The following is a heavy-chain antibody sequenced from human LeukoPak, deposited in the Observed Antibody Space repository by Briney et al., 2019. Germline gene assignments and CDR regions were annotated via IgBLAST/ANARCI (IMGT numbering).Heavy chain of an antibody. Sequence: SETLSLTCTVSGGSISSYYWGWIRQPPGKGLEWIGSIYYSGSTYYNPSLKSRVTISVDTSKNQFSLKLSSVTAADTAVYYCARVLAGLGFDPWGQGTLVTVSS. CDR3: ARVLAGLGFDP. CDR2: IYYSGST. V-gene: IGHV4-39*01. CDR1: GGSISSYY. D-gene: IGHD3/OR15-3a*01. J-gene: IGHJ5*02.